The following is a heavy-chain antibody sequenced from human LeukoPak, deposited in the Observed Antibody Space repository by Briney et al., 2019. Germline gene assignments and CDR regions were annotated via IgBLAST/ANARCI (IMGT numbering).Heavy chain of an antibody. CDR1: GGSISSGSYY. J-gene: IGHJ4*02. CDR2: IYTSGST. V-gene: IGHV4-61*02. D-gene: IGHD3-3*01. CDR3: ARGDFGVPLDY. Sequence: SQTLSLTCTVSGGSISSGSYYWSWIRQPAGKGLEWIGRIYTSGSTNYNPSLKSRVTISVDTSKNQFSLKLSSVTAADTAVYYCARGDFGVPLDYWGQGTLVTVSS.